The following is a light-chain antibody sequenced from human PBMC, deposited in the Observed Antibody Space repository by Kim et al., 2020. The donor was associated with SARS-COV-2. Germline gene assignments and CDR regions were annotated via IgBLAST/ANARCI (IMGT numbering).Light chain of an antibody. CDR1: QSISIW. Sequence: SVGDTFPITCRASQSISIWLAWYQQKPGKAPKLLFYDASNLESGVPSRFSGTGSGTEFSLTIASLQPEDFATNYCQQYGTYSPRTFGQGTKVDIK. J-gene: IGKJ1*01. V-gene: IGKV1-5*01. CDR2: DAS. CDR3: QQYGTYSPRT.